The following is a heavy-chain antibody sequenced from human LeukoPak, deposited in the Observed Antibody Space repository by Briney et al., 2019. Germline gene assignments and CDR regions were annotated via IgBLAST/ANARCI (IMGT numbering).Heavy chain of an antibody. CDR3: ARDSGTTGEVKFDP. D-gene: IGHD3-10*01. Sequence: SETLSLTCTVSGGSISRYYWSWLRQPAGKGLQWIGRIYGSGSTTYNPSLKSRLTMSVDTSKNQFSLKLSSMTAADTAIYYCARDSGTTGEVKFDPWGQGILVTVSS. CDR2: IYGSGST. J-gene: IGHJ5*02. CDR1: GGSISRYY. V-gene: IGHV4-4*07.